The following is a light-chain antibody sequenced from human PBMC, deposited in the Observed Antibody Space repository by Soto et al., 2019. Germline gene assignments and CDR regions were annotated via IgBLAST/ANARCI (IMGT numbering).Light chain of an antibody. J-gene: IGLJ1*01. V-gene: IGLV2-14*01. CDR2: EVS. CDR1: SRDVGGYNY. CDR3: SSFTSGRTYV. Sequence: QSALTQPASVSGSPGQSITISCTATSRDVGGYNYVSWYQQHPTKAPKLMIYEVSNRPSGVSNRFSGSKSGNTASLTISGLQAEDVAYSYCSSFTSGRTYVLGTGTQLTVL.